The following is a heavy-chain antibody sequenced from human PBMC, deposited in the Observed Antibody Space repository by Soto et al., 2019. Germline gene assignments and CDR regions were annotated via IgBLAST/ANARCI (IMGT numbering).Heavy chain of an antibody. J-gene: IGHJ6*02. CDR2: IYYSGST. V-gene: IGHV4-39*01. D-gene: IGHD3-9*01. CDR3: AREYYDILTGYSAHYGMDV. Sequence: QLQLQESGPGLVKPSETLSLTCTVSGGSISSSSYYWGWIRQPPGKGLEWIGSIYYSGSTYYNPSLKSRVTISVDTSKNQFSLKLSSVTAADTAVYYCAREYYDILTGYSAHYGMDVWGQGTTVTVSS. CDR1: GGSISSSSYY.